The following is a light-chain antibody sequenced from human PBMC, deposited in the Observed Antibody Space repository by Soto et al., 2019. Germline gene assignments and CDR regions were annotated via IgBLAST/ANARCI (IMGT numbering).Light chain of an antibody. CDR2: GAS. J-gene: IGKJ1*01. Sequence: EIVLTQSPGTLSLSPVERATLSGMASQSVTSSYLAWYQQKPGQAPRLLIYGASSRATGIPDRFSGSGSGTDFTLTISRLEPEDFAVYYCQQYGDSLLTFGQGTKVDIK. CDR1: QSVTSSY. CDR3: QQYGDSLLT. V-gene: IGKV3-20*01.